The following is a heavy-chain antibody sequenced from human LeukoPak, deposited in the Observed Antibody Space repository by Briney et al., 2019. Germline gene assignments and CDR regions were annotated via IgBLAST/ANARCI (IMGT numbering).Heavy chain of an antibody. CDR2: INANSGGT. CDR3: ARDDHYGVPYNWFDP. CDR1: GYTFTGYY. Sequence: ASVKVSCKASGYTFTGYYMHWLRQAPGQGLEWMGWINANSGGTHYAQKFQGRVTMTRDTSISTAYMELSRLISDDTAVYYCARDDHYGVPYNWFDPWGQGSLVIVSS. J-gene: IGHJ5*02. V-gene: IGHV1-2*02. D-gene: IGHD4-17*01.